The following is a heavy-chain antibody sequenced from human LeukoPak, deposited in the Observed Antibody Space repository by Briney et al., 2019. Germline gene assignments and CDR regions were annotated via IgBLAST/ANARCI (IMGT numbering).Heavy chain of an antibody. CDR3: ARRSPNYYDFWSSQGSGAFDI. J-gene: IGHJ3*02. CDR2: LHYSGST. D-gene: IGHD3-3*01. CDR1: GGSISSSLYY. Sequence: SETLSLTCTVSGGSISSSLYYWGWIRQPPGKGLEWIGSLHYSGSTYYNPSLKSRVTISVDTSNDQFSLKLSSVTAADTAVYYCARRSPNYYDFWSSQGSGAFDIWGQGTMVTVSS. V-gene: IGHV4-39*01.